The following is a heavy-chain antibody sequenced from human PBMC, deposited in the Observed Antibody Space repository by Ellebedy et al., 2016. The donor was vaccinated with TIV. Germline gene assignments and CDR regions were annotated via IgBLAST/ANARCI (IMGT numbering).Heavy chain of an antibody. CDR1: GFTFSAFS. Sequence: PGGSLRPSCPASGFTFSAFSMDWVRQAPGKGLEYVSGIGSDGHTTYHADSMKGRVIMSRDISRATLDLPLSSLRAEDTAVYSCVLPLLRGFTAYNPLAYWGQGTLVTVSS. CDR3: VLPLLRGFTAYNPLAY. V-gene: IGHV3-64D*08. J-gene: IGHJ4*02. CDR2: IGSDGHTT. D-gene: IGHD1-1*01.